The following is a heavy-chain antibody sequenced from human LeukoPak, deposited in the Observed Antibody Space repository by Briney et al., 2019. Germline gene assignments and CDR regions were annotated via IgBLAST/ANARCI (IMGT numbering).Heavy chain of an antibody. CDR2: NPNSGNT. CDR3: ARANYYGSGKKDLDY. V-gene: IGHV1-8*01. Sequence: NPNSGNTGYAKKFKGRVTMTRNTSMSTAYMELNSLRSEDTAVYYCARANYYGSGKKDLDYWGQGTLVTVSS. J-gene: IGHJ4*02. D-gene: IGHD3-10*01.